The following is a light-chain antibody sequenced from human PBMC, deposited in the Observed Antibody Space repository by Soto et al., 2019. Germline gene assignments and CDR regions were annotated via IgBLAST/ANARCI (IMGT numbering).Light chain of an antibody. V-gene: IGLV2-14*01. J-gene: IGLJ3*02. CDR3: SSYTSSSPLV. Sequence: QSALTQPASVSGSPGQSITISCTGTSSDVCVYNYVSWYQQHPGKAPKLMNYEVSNRPSGVSNRFSGSKSGNTASLTISGLQAEDEADYYCSSYTSSSPLVFGGGTKLTVL. CDR2: EVS. CDR1: SSDVCVYNY.